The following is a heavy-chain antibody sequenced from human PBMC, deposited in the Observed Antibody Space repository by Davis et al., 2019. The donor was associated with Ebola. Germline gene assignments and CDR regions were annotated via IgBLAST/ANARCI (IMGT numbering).Heavy chain of an antibody. Sequence: MPSETLSLTCTVSGGSISSYYWSWIRQPPGKGLEWIGYIYYSGSTNYNPSLKSRVTISVDTSKNQFSMKLSSVTAADTAVYYCASYDYNWGSYHPWGQGTLVTVSS. D-gene: IGHD3-16*02. CDR1: GGSISSYY. CDR2: IYYSGST. J-gene: IGHJ5*02. CDR3: ASYDYNWGSYHP. V-gene: IGHV4-59*01.